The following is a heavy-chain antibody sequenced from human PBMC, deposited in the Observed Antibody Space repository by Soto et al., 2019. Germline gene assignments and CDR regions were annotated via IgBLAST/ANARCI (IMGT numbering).Heavy chain of an antibody. Sequence: GGSLRLSCAASGFTFSSYGMHWVRQAPGKGLEWVAVIWYDGSNKYYADSVKGRFTISRDNSEKMLYVQMNSLRAEDTAVYYCAKYKGDSLGYPFDYWGQGTLVTVSS. V-gene: IGHV3-33*06. D-gene: IGHD6-19*01. CDR3: AKYKGDSLGYPFDY. CDR2: IWYDGSNK. J-gene: IGHJ4*02. CDR1: GFTFSSYG.